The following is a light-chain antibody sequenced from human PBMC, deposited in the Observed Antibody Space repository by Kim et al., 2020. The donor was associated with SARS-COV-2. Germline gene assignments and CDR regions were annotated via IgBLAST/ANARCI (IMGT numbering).Light chain of an antibody. V-gene: IGLV2-14*03. CDR3: GSYTITTTYV. CDR1: SSDGDVFYH. J-gene: IGLJ1*01. CDR2: DVT. Sequence: GQSVTVSCTETSSDGDVFYHVSLYQQQPGKAPKLILFDVTKRPSGVSTRFSGSRSANTASLIISGLQAEDDADYYCGSYTITTTYVFGPGTKVTVL.